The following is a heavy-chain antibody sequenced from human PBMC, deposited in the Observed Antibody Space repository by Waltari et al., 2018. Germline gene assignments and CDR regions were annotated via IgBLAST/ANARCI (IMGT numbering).Heavy chain of an antibody. J-gene: IGHJ4*02. Sequence: EVQLVESGGALVKRGGSLRLSCAAPGLTFSNPWIPWVRQAPGGGLVWVARIKTDGSNTTYADSVKGRFTISRDNAKNTLYLQMNSLKFEDTAVYYCAKTEGRGFHLTFYDYWGQGTLVTVSS. V-gene: IGHV3-74*01. D-gene: IGHD1-20*01. CDR1: GLTFSNPW. CDR2: IKTDGSNT. CDR3: AKTEGRGFHLTFYDY.